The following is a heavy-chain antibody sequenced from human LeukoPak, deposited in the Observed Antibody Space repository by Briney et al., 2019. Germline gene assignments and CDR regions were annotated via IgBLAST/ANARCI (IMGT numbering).Heavy chain of an antibody. D-gene: IGHD3-3*01. CDR3: ARGLWSGYSPLNYFDY. CDR1: GGTFSSYA. CDR2: IIPIFGTA. V-gene: IGHV1-69*05. J-gene: IGHJ4*02. Sequence: SVKVSCKASGGTFSSYAISWVRQAPGQGLEWMGGIIPIFGTANYAQKFQGRVTITTDESTSTAYMELSSLRSEDTAVYYCARGLWSGYSPLNYFDYWGQGTLVTVSS.